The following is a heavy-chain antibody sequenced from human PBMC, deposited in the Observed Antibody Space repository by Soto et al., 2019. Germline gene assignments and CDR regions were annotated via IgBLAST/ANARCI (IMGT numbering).Heavy chain of an antibody. Sequence: QVQLVQSGAEVKKPGASVKVSCKASGYTFTSHGISWVRQAPGQGLEWMGWISAYNGDTNYAQKLQGRVTVTTDTSTSTAYMELRSLRSADTAVYYCARIVRGSNIDYYHNMDDWGKGTTVTVSS. J-gene: IGHJ6*03. CDR3: ARIVRGSNIDYYHNMDD. D-gene: IGHD3-10*02. CDR1: GYTFTSHG. V-gene: IGHV1-18*01. CDR2: ISAYNGDT.